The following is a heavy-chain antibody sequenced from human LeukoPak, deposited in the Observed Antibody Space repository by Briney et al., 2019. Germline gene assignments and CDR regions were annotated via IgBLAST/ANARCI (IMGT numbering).Heavy chain of an antibody. J-gene: IGHJ6*03. V-gene: IGHV3-30*02. Sequence: PGGSLRLSCAASGFTFSSYGMHWVRQAPGKGLEWVAFIRYDGSNKYYADSVKGRFTISRDNSKNTLYLQMNSLRAEDTAVYYCAKDRCYSCYYYYYYMGVWGKGTTVTVSS. CDR2: IRYDGSNK. D-gene: IGHD2-15*01. CDR1: GFTFSSYG. CDR3: AKDRCYSCYYYYYYMGV.